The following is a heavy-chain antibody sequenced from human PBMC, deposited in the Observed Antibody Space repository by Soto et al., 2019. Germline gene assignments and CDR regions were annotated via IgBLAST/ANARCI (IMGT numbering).Heavy chain of an antibody. Sequence: GGSLRLSCAASGFTFSSYAMHWVRQAPGKGLEWVAVISYDGNNKYYADSVKGRFTISRDNSRNTLYLQMNSLRPEDTAVYFCATEMTTIHLRYFFDYWGQGTLVTVSS. CDR3: ATEMTTIHLRYFFDY. CDR1: GFTFSSYA. CDR2: ISYDGNNK. V-gene: IGHV3-30-3*01. D-gene: IGHD4-4*01. J-gene: IGHJ4*02.